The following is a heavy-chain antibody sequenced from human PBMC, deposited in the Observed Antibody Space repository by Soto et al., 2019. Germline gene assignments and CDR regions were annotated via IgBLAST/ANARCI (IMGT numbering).Heavy chain of an antibody. D-gene: IGHD5-18*01. J-gene: IGHJ4*02. V-gene: IGHV4-31*03. CDR1: GGSISSGGYY. Sequence: QVQLQESGPGLVKPSQTLSLTCTVSGGSISSGGYYWSWIRQHPGKGLEWIGYIYQSGSTYYNPPLQSRVTISADTSKNQFSLHLSSVTAADTAVYYCARSSDTAMGDFDYWGQGILVTVSS. CDR3: ARSSDTAMGDFDY. CDR2: IYQSGST.